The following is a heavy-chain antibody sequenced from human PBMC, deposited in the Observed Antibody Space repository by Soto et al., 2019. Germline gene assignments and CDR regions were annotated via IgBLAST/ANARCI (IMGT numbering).Heavy chain of an antibody. CDR3: VRYSRTLGGFFAL. J-gene: IGHJ2*01. V-gene: IGHV3-73*02. CDR2: IRSKGINYAT. D-gene: IGHD2-15*01. Sequence: EVQLVESGGGLVQPGGSLKLSCAASGFTFSDSAMHWVRQASGEGLEWLGRIRSKGINYATEYGASMNGRFTISRDDSKPTTYLQMRNLNTEHAAVYYCVRYSRTLGGFFALWGRGTLVTVSS. CDR1: GFTFSDSA.